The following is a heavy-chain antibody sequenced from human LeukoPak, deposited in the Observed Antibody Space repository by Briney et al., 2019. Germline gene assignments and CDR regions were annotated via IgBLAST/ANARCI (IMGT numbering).Heavy chain of an antibody. Sequence: PSETLSLTCAVYGGSFSGYYWSWIRQPPGKGLEWIGYIYYSGSTNYNPSLKSRVTISVDTSKNQFSLKLSSVTAADTAVYYCARGYSSSWRQLEYFQHWGQGTLVTVSS. D-gene: IGHD6-13*01. CDR2: IYYSGST. J-gene: IGHJ1*01. CDR3: ARGYSSSWRQLEYFQH. CDR1: GGSFSGYY. V-gene: IGHV4-59*01.